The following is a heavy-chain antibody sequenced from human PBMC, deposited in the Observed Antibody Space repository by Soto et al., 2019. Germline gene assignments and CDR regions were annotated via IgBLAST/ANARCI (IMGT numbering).Heavy chain of an antibody. Sequence: ASVKVSCKASGYTFTSYAFNWVRQAPGQGLEWMGWISAYSGNTNYAQKFQGRVTMTTDTSTSTAYMELNSLRSEDTAVYYCAREGAGTFYWGQGTQVTVSS. CDR1: GYTFTSYA. D-gene: IGHD6-19*01. V-gene: IGHV1-18*04. CDR3: AREGAGTFY. J-gene: IGHJ4*02. CDR2: ISAYSGNT.